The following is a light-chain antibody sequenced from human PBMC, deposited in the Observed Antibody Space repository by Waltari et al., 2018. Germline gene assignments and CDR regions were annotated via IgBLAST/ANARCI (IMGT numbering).Light chain of an antibody. V-gene: IGLV1-51*01. CDR1: ISHIANYY. J-gene: IGLJ2*01. CDR2: DNN. CDR3: ATWDNSLREVV. Sequence: QSVLTQPPSVSLAPGQKVTISCSVSISHIANYYVSCYHQLPGAAPRRLIYDNNERASGIPDRVSASKSGTSATLGITGLQIEDEADYYCATWDNSLREVVFGGGTKLNVL.